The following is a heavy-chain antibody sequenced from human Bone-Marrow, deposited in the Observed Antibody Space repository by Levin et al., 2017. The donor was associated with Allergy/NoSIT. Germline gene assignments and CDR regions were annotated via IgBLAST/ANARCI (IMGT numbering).Heavy chain of an antibody. CDR1: GASISSGAYY. V-gene: IGHV4-31*03. CDR3: ARFPDGVVGVDY. D-gene: IGHD1-26*01. J-gene: IGHJ4*02. Sequence: SETLSLTCTVSGASISSGAYYWSWIRQHPGRGLEWIGAIHYRGRTDYNPSLRSRVSIFRDTSKNQFSLKVTSVTAADTAIYYCARFPDGVVGVDYWGQGTLVTVSS. CDR2: IHYRGRT.